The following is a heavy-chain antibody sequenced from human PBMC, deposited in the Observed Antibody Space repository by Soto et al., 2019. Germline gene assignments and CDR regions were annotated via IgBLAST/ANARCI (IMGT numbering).Heavy chain of an antibody. CDR1: GFTFSSYG. D-gene: IGHD6-13*01. V-gene: IGHV3-30*18. CDR2: ISYDGSNK. CDR3: ANTFSSSWYGDDAFDI. Sequence: QVQLVESGGGVVQPGRSLRLSCAASGFTFSSYGMHWVRQAPGKGLEWVAVISYDGSNKYYADSVKGRFTISRDNSKNTLYLQMNSLRAEDTAVYYCANTFSSSWYGDDAFDIWGQGTMVTVSS. J-gene: IGHJ3*02.